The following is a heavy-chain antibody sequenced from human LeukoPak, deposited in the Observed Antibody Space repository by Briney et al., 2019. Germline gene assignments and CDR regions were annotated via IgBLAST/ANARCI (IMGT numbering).Heavy chain of an antibody. CDR3: ARLRGFGELSRNWFDP. V-gene: IGHV4-59*08. J-gene: IGHJ5*02. CDR2: IYYSGTT. CDR1: GASISSFY. D-gene: IGHD3-10*01. Sequence: PSETLSLTCAVSGASISSFYWTWIRQPPGKGLEWIAYIYYSGTTNYNPPLKSRVTISVDTSKNQFSLKLSSVTAADTAVYYCARLRGFGELSRNWFDPWGQGTLVTVSS.